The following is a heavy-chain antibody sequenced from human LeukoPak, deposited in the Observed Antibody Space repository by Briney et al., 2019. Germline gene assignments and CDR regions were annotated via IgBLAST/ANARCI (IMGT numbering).Heavy chain of an antibody. CDR3: ARFVGAFDI. V-gene: IGHV1-46*01. Sequence: ASVKVSCKASGYTFTSYDINWVRQATGQGLEWMGIINPSGGSTSYAQKFQGRVTMTRDTSTSTVYMELSSLRSEDTAVYYCARFVGAFDIWGQGTMVTVSS. CDR1: GYTFTSYD. D-gene: IGHD2-21*01. J-gene: IGHJ3*02. CDR2: INPSGGST.